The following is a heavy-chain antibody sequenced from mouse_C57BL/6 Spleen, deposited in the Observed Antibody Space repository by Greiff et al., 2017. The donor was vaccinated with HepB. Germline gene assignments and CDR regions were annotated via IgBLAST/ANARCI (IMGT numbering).Heavy chain of an antibody. J-gene: IGHJ3*01. CDR1: GYTFTSYW. Sequence: QVQLKESGAELAKPGASVKLSCKASGYTFTSYWMHWVKQRPGQGLEWIGYINPSSGYTKYNQKCKDKATLTADKSSSTAYMQLSSLTYEDSAVYYCARGGFEDYYGSAWFAYWGQGTLVTVSA. V-gene: IGHV1-7*01. D-gene: IGHD1-1*01. CDR3: ARGGFEDYYGSAWFAY. CDR2: INPSSGYT.